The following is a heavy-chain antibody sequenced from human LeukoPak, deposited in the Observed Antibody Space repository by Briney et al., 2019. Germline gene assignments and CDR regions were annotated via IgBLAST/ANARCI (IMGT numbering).Heavy chain of an antibody. CDR2: ISYDGSNK. V-gene: IGHV3-30*03. CDR3: ARVGIAARFYFDY. Sequence: GGSLRLSCAASGFTFSSYWMSWVRQAPGKGLEWVAVISYDGSNKYYADSVKGRFTISRDNSKNTLYLQMNSLRAEDTAVYYCARVGIAARFYFDYWGQGTLVTVSS. CDR1: GFTFSSYW. D-gene: IGHD6-6*01. J-gene: IGHJ4*02.